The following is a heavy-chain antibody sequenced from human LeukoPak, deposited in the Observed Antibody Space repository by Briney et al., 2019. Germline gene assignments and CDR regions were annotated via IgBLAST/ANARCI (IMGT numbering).Heavy chain of an antibody. Sequence: SVKVSCKASGGTFSSYAISWVRQAPGQGLEWMGGIIPIFGTANYAQKFQGRVTITADESTSTAYMELSSLRSEDTAVYYCATRRYSSGWYRAWGQGTLVTVSS. CDR3: ATRRYSSGWYRA. J-gene: IGHJ5*02. CDR1: GGTFSSYA. D-gene: IGHD6-19*01. V-gene: IGHV1-69*13. CDR2: IIPIFGTA.